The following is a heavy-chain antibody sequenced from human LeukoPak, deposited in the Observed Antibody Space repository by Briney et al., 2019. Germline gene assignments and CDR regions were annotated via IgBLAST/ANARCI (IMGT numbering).Heavy chain of an antibody. V-gene: IGHV3-48*04. CDR3: ARIPHDSRRYASYYYYMDV. D-gene: IGHD3-22*01. CDR2: ISSSSSTI. J-gene: IGHJ6*03. CDR1: GFTFSSYS. Sequence: GGSLRLSCAASGFTFSSYSMNWVRQAPGKGLEWVSYISSSSSTIYYADSVKGRFTISRDNAKNSLYLQMNRLRAEETAVYYCARIPHDSRRYASYYYYMDVWGKGTPVTVSS.